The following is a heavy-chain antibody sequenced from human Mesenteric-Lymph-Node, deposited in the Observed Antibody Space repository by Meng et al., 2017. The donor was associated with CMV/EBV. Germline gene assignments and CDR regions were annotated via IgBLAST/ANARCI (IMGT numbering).Heavy chain of an antibody. D-gene: IGHD1-20*01. CDR1: GFSLRPAGGG. V-gene: IGHV2-5*02. CDR3: AHRLNNWNGGAFDY. Sequence: GFSLRPAGGGVGWLRPPPGPALEWLALLFWDGDSRYRPSLKRRLTIDQDTSKNQVVLTLTNVDPADTATYYCAHRLNNWNGGAFDYWGQGALVTVSS. J-gene: IGHJ4*02. CDR2: LFWDGDS.